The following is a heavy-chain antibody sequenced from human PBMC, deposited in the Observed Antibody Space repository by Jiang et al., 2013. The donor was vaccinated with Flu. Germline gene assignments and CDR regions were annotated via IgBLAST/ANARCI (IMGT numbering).Heavy chain of an antibody. D-gene: IGHD6-19*01. CDR2: IWYDGSKK. Sequence: VQLVESGGGVVQPGRSLRLSCAASGFTFSSYGMHWVRQAPGKGLEWVAVIWYDGSKKEYGDSVKGRFTISRDNSKNTLYLQMNSLRAEDTAAYYCARDRGSGWHAVFDYWGQGILVTVSS. V-gene: IGHV3-33*01. CDR3: ARDRGSGWHAVFDY. J-gene: IGHJ4*02. CDR1: GFTFSSYG.